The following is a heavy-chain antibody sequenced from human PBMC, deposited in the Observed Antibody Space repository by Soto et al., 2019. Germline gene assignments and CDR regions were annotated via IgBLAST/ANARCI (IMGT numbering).Heavy chain of an antibody. V-gene: IGHV5-51*01. J-gene: IGHJ4*01. CDR1: GYSFTSFW. CDR3: AIRRSPLDPYHFDY. CDR2: IYPGDFDT. Sequence: PGESLKISCKSSGYSFTSFWIAWVRQMPGKGLEWMGIIYPGDFDTRYSPSFQGQVTISADKSINTAYLQWSSLKASDTAMYYCAIRRSPLDPYHFDYWGQGTLDTGSS.